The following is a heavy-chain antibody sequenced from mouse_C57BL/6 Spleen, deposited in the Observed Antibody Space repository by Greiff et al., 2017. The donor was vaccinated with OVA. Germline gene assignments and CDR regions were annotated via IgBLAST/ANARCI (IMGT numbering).Heavy chain of an antibody. J-gene: IGHJ1*03. V-gene: IGHV1-53*01. CDR2: INPSNGGT. CDR1: GYTFTSYW. Sequence: QVQLQQPGPELVKPGASVKLSCKASGYTFTSYWMHWVKQRPGQGLEWIGNINPSNGGTNYNETFKSKATLTVDKSSSTAYMQLSSLTSEISAVYYCARKGSTMGTSGYFDVWGTGTTVTVSS. CDR3: ARKGSTMGTSGYFDV. D-gene: IGHD2-2*01.